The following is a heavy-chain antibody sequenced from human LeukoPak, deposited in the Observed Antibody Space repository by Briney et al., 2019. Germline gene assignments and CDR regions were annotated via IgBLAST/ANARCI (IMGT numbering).Heavy chain of an antibody. CDR1: GGSISGHY. CDR2: IYYSGST. V-gene: IGHV4-59*11. J-gene: IGHJ2*01. D-gene: IGHD4-17*01. CDR3: ARDGDYDWYFDL. Sequence: SETLSLTCTVPGGSISGHYWSCIRQPPGKGLEWIGYIYYSGSTNYNPSLKSRTTISLDTSKSQFSLKLNSVTAADTAVYYCARDGDYDWYFDLWGRGTLVTVSS.